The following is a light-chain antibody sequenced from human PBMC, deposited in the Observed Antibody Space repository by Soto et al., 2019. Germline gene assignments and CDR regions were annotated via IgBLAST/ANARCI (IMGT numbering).Light chain of an antibody. CDR2: AAS. CDR1: QSISGSY. CDR3: QQYGDSPLT. J-gene: IGKJ4*01. Sequence: ENALTQSPGTLSLSPGERATLSCRASQSISGSYLAWYQQKPGQAPRLLIYAASSRATGIPDRFSGSGSGTDFTLTISRLEPEDFAVYHCQQYGDSPLTFGGGTKVDI. V-gene: IGKV3-20*01.